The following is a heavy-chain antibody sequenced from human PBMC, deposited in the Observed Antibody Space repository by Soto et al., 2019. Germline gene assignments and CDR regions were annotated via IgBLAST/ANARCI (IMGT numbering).Heavy chain of an antibody. D-gene: IGHD3-9*01. CDR1: GGTFSSYA. CDR2: IIPIFGTA. CDR3: ARDQDTLTGPGAFDI. J-gene: IGHJ3*02. V-gene: IGHV1-69*13. Sequence: AASVKVSCKASGGTFSSYAISWVRQAPGQGLEWMGGIIPIFGTANYAQKFQGRVTITADESTSTAYMELSSLRSEDTAVYYCARDQDTLTGPGAFDIWGQGTMVTVSS.